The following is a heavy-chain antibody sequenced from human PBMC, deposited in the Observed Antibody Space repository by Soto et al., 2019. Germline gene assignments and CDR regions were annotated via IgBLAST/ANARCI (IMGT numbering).Heavy chain of an antibody. Sequence: PSETLSLTCTVSGGSISSYYWSWIRQPPGKGLEWIGYIYYSGSTNYNPSLKSRVTISVDTSKNQFSLKMSSVTAADTAVYYCANGGSGLSPYYMDVWGKGTTVTVSS. CDR2: IYYSGST. D-gene: IGHD3-3*01. V-gene: IGHV4-59*01. J-gene: IGHJ6*03. CDR1: GGSISSYY. CDR3: ANGGSGLSPYYMDV.